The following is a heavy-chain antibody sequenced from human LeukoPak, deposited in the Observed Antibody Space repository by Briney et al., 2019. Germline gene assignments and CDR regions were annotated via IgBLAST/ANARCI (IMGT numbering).Heavy chain of an antibody. Sequence: PGGSLRLSCAASGFTFSSYSMNWVRQAPGKGLEWVSSISSSSDYIFYADSMKGRFTISRDSAKNSLYLQMNSLRAEDTAVYYCARDLGIAARPDYWGQGTLVTVSS. V-gene: IGHV3-21*01. J-gene: IGHJ4*02. CDR1: GFTFSSYS. CDR3: ARDLGIAARPDY. D-gene: IGHD6-6*01. CDR2: ISSSSDYI.